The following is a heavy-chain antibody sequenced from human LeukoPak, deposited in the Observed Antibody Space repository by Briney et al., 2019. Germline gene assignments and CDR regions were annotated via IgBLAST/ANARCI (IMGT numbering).Heavy chain of an antibody. CDR3: ARDYPTGDCVGY. CDR2: INPNSGGT. Sequence: ASVKVSCKASGYTFTGYYMHWVRQAPGQGLEWMGWINPNSGGTNYAQRFQGRVTMTRDTSISTAYMELSRLRSDDTAVYYCARDYPTGDCVGYWGQGTLVTVSS. V-gene: IGHV1-2*02. CDR1: GYTFTGYY. D-gene: IGHD7-27*01. J-gene: IGHJ4*02.